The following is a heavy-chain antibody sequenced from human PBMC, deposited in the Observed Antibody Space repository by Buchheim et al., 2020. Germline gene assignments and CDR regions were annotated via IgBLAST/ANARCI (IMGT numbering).Heavy chain of an antibody. Sequence: QVQLVESGGGVVQPGRSLRLSCAASGFTFSSYAMHWVRQAPGKGLEWVAVISYDGSNKYYADSVKGRFTISRDNSKNTLYLQMNSLRAEDTAVYYCARDSGYSYGPYFDYWGQGTL. CDR2: ISYDGSNK. V-gene: IGHV3-30-3*01. D-gene: IGHD5-18*01. CDR1: GFTFSSYA. J-gene: IGHJ4*02. CDR3: ARDSGYSYGPYFDY.